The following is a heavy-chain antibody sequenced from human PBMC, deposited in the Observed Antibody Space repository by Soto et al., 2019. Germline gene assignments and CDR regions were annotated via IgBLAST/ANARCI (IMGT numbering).Heavy chain of an antibody. CDR2: INHSGST. V-gene: IGHV4-34*01. CDR1: GGSFSGYY. D-gene: IGHD5-12*01. CDR3: ARTGYSGYDWALSYDY. J-gene: IGHJ4*02. Sequence: PSETLSLTCAVYGGSFSGYYWSWIRQPPGKGLEWIGEINHSGSTNYNPSLKSRVTISVDTSKNQFSLKLSSVTAADTAVYYCARTGYSGYDWALSYDYWGQGTLVTVSS.